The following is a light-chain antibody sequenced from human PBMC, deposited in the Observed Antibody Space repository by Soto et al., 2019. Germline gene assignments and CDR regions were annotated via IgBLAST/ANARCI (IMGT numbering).Light chain of an antibody. CDR1: QSVSSSY. V-gene: IGKV3-20*01. J-gene: IGKJ2*01. CDR3: QQYGSSSYT. Sequence: EIVLTQSPGTLSLFPGERATLSCRASQSVSSSYLAWYQQKPGQTPRLLIYGASSRATGIPDRFSGSGSGTDFTLTISRLEPENFAVYYFQQYGSSSYTFGQWTKLEIK. CDR2: GAS.